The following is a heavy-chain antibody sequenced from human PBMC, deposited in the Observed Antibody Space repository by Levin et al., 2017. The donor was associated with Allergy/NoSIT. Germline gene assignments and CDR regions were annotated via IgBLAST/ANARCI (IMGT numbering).Heavy chain of an antibody. J-gene: IGHJ4*02. D-gene: IGHD3-16*01. V-gene: IGHV4-4*02. CDR3: TKGGGGKFDY. CDR1: GGSFSSGNW. Sequence: SETLSLTCAVSGGSFSSGNWWSWVRQSPGKGLEWIAEIDHSGTTYYNSALQNRVTISVDKSKSQFSLNLSSVTAADTAVYFCTKGGGGKFDYWGQGTLVTVSS. CDR2: IDHSGTT.